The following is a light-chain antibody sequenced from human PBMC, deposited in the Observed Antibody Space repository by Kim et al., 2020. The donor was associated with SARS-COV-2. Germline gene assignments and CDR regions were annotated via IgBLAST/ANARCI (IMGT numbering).Light chain of an antibody. Sequence: ALGQTVSITCQGDSLRKYYATWYQQKPGQAPVVVIYGKNNRPSGIPDRFSGSSSGNTASLTITGAQAEDDADYYCNSRDSSGNHLLFGGGTQLTVL. CDR1: SLRKYY. CDR3: NSRDSSGNHLL. J-gene: IGLJ2*01. CDR2: GKN. V-gene: IGLV3-19*01.